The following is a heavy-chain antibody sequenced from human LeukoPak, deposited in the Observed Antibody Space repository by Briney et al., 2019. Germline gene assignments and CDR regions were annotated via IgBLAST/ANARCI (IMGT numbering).Heavy chain of an antibody. D-gene: IGHD3-16*01. CDR1: GGTFSSYA. CDR2: IIPIFGTA. V-gene: IGHV1-69*13. CDR3: ARNIRFGGNYYFDY. Sequence: SVKVSCKASGGTFSSYAISWVRQAPGQGLEWMGGIIPIFGTANYAQKFQGRVTITADESTSTAYMELSSLKSEDTAVYYCARNIRFGGNYYFDYWGQGTLVTVSS. J-gene: IGHJ4*02.